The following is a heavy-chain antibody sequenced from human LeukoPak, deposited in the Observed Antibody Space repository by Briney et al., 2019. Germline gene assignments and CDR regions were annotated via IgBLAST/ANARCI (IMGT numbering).Heavy chain of an antibody. CDR3: ARDGAAHQYYYYMDV. CDR1: GFTFSSYS. D-gene: IGHD6-6*01. Sequence: SGGSLRLSCAASGFTFSSYSMNWVRQAPGKGLEWVSSISSSSSYIYYADSVKGRFTISRDNAKNSLYLQMNSLRAEDTAVYYCARDGAAHQYYYYMDVWGKGTTVTVSS. CDR2: ISSSSSYI. V-gene: IGHV3-21*01. J-gene: IGHJ6*03.